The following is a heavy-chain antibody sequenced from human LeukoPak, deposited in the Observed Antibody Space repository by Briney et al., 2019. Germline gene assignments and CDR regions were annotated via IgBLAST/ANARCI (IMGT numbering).Heavy chain of an antibody. CDR1: GFTPSDYW. CDR2: ISSDGRNI. Sequence: PGGSVRLSRAASGFTPSDYWMNWVRPVPRKGPVWVSHISSDGRNIAYADSVKGRFTISRDSPKNTLYLQMNSLRVGDTAVYYCVRDGGGTTPYDCWGQGTLVTVSS. J-gene: IGHJ4*02. V-gene: IGHV3-74*01. D-gene: IGHD1-7*01. CDR3: VRDGGGTTPYDC.